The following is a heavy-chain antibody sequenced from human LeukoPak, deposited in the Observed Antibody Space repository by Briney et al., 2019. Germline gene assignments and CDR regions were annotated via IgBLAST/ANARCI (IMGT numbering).Heavy chain of an antibody. J-gene: IGHJ6*03. CDR2: IYYNGST. D-gene: IGHD6-19*01. V-gene: IGHV4-39*01. CDR3: ARLGSGRYSYYYYMDV. CDR1: GDSISSTIYY. Sequence: SETLSLTCTVSGDSISSTIYYWGWIRQPPGKGLEWIGTIYYNGSTYYNPSLKSRVTISVDTSKNQFSLKLSSVTAADTAVYYCARLGSGRYSYYYYMDVWGKGTTVTISS.